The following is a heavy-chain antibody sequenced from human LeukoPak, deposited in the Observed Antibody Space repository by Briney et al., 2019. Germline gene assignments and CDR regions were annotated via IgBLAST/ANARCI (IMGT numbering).Heavy chain of an antibody. CDR3: ARGYYDILTSDAFDI. J-gene: IGHJ3*02. CDR1: GGSISSYS. D-gene: IGHD3-9*01. V-gene: IGHV4-59*01. Sequence: SETLSLTCTVSGGSISSYSWSWIRQPPGKGLEWIGYIYYSGSTNYNPSLTSRVTISVDTSKNQFSLKLSSVTATDTAVYYCARGYYDILTSDAFDIWGQGTMVTVSS. CDR2: IYYSGST.